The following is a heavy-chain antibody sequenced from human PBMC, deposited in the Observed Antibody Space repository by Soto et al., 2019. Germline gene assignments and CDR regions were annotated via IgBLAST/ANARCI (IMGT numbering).Heavy chain of an antibody. J-gene: IGHJ6*02. CDR3: ARESHSSSWYHRGYYGMDV. D-gene: IGHD6-13*01. Sequence: GGSLRLSCAASGFTFSTYAMAWVRQAPGKGLEWVANIKKDGSETYYVDSVKGRFTISRDNAKNSLFLQMNSLRGEDTAVYYCARESHSSSWYHRGYYGMDVWGQGTTVTVSS. V-gene: IGHV3-7*01. CDR2: IKKDGSET. CDR1: GFTFSTYA.